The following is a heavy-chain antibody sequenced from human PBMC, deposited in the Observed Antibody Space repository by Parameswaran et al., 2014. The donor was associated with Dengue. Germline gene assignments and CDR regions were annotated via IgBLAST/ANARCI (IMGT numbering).Heavy chain of an antibody. CDR2: INTNTGNP. D-gene: IGHD6-19*01. J-gene: IGHJ6*02. CDR3: VTGAGKQWLPYYYYGMDV. Sequence: WVRQAPGQGLEWMGWINTNTGNPTYAQGFTGRFVFSLDTSVSTAYLQISSLKAEDTAVYYCVTGAGKQWLPYYYYGMDVWGQGTTVTVSS. V-gene: IGHV7-4-1*02.